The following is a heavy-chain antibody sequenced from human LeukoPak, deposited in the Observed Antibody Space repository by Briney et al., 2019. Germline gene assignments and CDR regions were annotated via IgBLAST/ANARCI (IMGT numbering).Heavy chain of an antibody. J-gene: IGHJ5*02. D-gene: IGHD3-3*01. CDR1: GFTFSSYA. CDR2: ISVSGGST. Sequence: GGSLRLSCAASGFTFSSYAMSGVRQAPGKGLEGVSAISVSGGSTYYADSVKGRFTISRDNSKNTLYLQMNSLRAEDTAVYYCAKKATAGGGVVVGNWFDPWGQGTLVTVSS. V-gene: IGHV3-23*01. CDR3: AKKATAGGGVVVGNWFDP.